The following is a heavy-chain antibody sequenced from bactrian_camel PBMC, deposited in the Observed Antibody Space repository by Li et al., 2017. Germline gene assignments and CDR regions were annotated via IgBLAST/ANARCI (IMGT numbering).Heavy chain of an antibody. CDR3: ATTSPTRSGANCASDVGLQETSYNY. V-gene: IGHV3S53*01. CDR1: GTLYKHYS. Sequence: HVQLVESGGGSVQVGGSLRLSCLASGTLYKHYSLAWFREREGIAAITDEGETMYAQSVKGRFTISQDTAKNTVYLQMNSLKPEDTAMYYCATTSPTRSGANCASDVGLQETSYNYWGRGTQVTVS. CDR2: ITDEGET. D-gene: IGHD2*01. J-gene: IGHJ4*01.